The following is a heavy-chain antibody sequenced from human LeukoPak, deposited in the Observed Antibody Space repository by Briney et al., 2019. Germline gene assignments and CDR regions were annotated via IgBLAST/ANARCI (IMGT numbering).Heavy chain of an antibody. J-gene: IGHJ6*02. Sequence: GASVKVSCTASGYTFTSYGISWVRQAPGQGLEWTGWISAYNGNTNYAQKLQGRVTMTTDTSTSTAYMELRSLRSDDTAVYYCARDIVVVPAAIWYYYGMDVWGQGTTVTVSS. CDR2: ISAYNGNT. D-gene: IGHD2-2*01. V-gene: IGHV1-18*01. CDR1: GYTFTSYG. CDR3: ARDIVVVPAAIWYYYGMDV.